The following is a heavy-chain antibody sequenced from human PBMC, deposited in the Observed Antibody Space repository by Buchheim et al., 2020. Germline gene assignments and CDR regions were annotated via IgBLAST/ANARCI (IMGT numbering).Heavy chain of an antibody. CDR3: AREDRGYCSGGSCYSHWFDP. D-gene: IGHD2-15*01. Sequence: QVQLQESGPGLVKPSQTLSLTCTVSGGSISSGGYYWSWIRQHPGKGLEWIGYSYYSGRTYYKPSLKSRVTISVDTSKNQFALKLSSVTAADTAVYYCAREDRGYCSGGSCYSHWFDPWGQGTL. CDR1: GGSISSGGYY. J-gene: IGHJ5*02. V-gene: IGHV4-31*03. CDR2: SYYSGRT.